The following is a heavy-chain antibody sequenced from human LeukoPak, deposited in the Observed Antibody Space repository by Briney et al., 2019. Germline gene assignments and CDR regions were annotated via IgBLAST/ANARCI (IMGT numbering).Heavy chain of an antibody. J-gene: IGHJ4*02. D-gene: IGHD5-12*01. CDR1: GFTFRTYA. CDR2: ISHDGSDK. V-gene: IGHV3-30*18. CDR3: AKDHGSGYDFGDY. Sequence: GRSLRLSSAASGFTFRTYAMHWVRQAPGKGLEWVAVISHDGSDKYYAGSVKGRFTISRDNSKNTLYLQMNSLRAEDTAVYFCAKDHGSGYDFGDYWGQGTLVTVSS.